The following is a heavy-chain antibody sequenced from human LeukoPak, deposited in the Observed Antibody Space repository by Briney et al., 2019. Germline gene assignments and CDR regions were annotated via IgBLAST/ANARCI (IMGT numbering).Heavy chain of an antibody. J-gene: IGHJ4*02. Sequence: AGSLRLSCAVSGFPFSNNDMSWIRQAPGRGLDWLSAIRGSGDTYYADSVKGRFTISRDNSKNMLYLQMNSLRAEDTAVYYCAKTFPYGTTWYGFCDYWGQGALVTVSS. CDR2: IRGSGDT. CDR3: AKTFPYGTTWYGFCDY. CDR1: GFPFSNND. D-gene: IGHD3-3*01. V-gene: IGHV3-23*01.